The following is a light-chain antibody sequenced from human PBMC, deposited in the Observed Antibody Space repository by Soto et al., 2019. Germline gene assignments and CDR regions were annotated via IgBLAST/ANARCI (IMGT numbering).Light chain of an antibody. Sequence: EIVLTQSPGTLSLSPGQRATLSCRASQNIRSNYVAWFQQTPGQAPRLLIYGAVNKASGIPDRFSGSGSGTEFTLTISSLEPEDFVVYCCQQYHSPPLTFGQGTKVEIK. J-gene: IGKJ1*01. V-gene: IGKV3-20*01. CDR2: GAV. CDR3: QQYHSPPLT. CDR1: QNIRSNY.